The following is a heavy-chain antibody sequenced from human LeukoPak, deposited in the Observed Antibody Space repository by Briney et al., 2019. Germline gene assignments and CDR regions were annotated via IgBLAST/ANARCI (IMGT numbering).Heavy chain of an antibody. CDR3: TTCGYDRCGAFDI. V-gene: IGHV3-15*01. Sequence: GGSLTLSCAVSEFPFTRAWMTWVGQAPGKGLEWVGRIKSKTDGGTTDYAAPVKGRFSISRDDSKNTLYLQMNSLETEDTAMYYCTTCGYDRCGAFDIWGQGTVVPVSS. D-gene: IGHD5-12*01. J-gene: IGHJ3*02. CDR2: IKSKTDGGTT. CDR1: EFPFTRAW.